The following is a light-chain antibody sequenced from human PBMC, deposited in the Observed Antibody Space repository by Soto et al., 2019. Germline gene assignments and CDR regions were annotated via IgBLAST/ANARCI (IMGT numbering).Light chain of an antibody. V-gene: IGKV1-39*01. CDR1: QSISNY. CDR2: AAS. Sequence: DIQMTQSPSSLSASVGDGVTITCRASQSISNYVSWYQQKAGKAPKLLIYAASRLQSGVPSRFSSSRSGTDFTLTISSLQPEDFATYYCQQSYSRVTFGQGTKVDIK. CDR3: QQSYSRVT. J-gene: IGKJ1*01.